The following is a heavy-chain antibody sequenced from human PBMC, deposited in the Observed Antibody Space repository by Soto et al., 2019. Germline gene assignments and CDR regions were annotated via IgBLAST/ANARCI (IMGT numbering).Heavy chain of an antibody. J-gene: IGHJ6*02. V-gene: IGHV1-18*01. Sequence: GASVKVSCKASGYTFTNYGINWVRQAPGQGLEWMGGISAYNGKTNYAQKFQGRVTMTADTSTSTAYMELSSLRSDDTAVYYCARKSGSDYYYGMDVWGQGTTVTVSS. CDR2: ISAYNGKT. CDR3: ARKSGSDYYYGMDV. CDR1: GYTFTNYG. D-gene: IGHD1-26*01.